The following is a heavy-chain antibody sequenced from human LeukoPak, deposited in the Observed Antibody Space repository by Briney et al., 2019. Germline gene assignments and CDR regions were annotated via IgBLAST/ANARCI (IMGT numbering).Heavy chain of an antibody. CDR1: GFTFSNAW. CDR2: FKSKTDGGTT. Sequence: PGGSLRLSCAASGFTFSNAWMSWVRQAPGKGLEWVGRFKSKTDGGTTDYAAPVKGRFTVSRDDSKNTFYLQMNCLKTEDTAVYYCTTDPTYWGRGTLVTVSS. CDR3: TTDPTY. J-gene: IGHJ4*02. V-gene: IGHV3-15*01.